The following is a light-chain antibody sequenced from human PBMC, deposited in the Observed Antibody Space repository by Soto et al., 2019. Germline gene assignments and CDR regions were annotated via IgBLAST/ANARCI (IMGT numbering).Light chain of an antibody. J-gene: IGKJ1*01. CDR3: QQYNTYSRT. Sequence: DFQMTQSPSTLSASVGDRVTITCRASHSVTIWLAWDQQKPGKAPKLLIYKASSLESGVPSRFSGSRSGTEFTLTISSLQPDDFATYYCQQYNTYSRTFGQGTKVEIK. CDR2: KAS. V-gene: IGKV1-5*03. CDR1: HSVTIW.